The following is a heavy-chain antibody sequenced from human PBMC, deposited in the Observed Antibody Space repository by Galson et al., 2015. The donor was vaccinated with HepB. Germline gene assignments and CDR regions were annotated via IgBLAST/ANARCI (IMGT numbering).Heavy chain of an antibody. V-gene: IGHV5-51*01. J-gene: IGHJ4*02. CDR2: IYPGDSDA. CDR1: GYSFSNYW. D-gene: IGHD3-10*01. CDR3: AGHVTGGDSGSVTGFDF. Sequence: QSGAEVKKPGESLKISCQGSGYSFSNYWIGWVRQMPGKGLEYMAIIYPGDSDARYSPSFQGQVTISADKSISTAYLQWSSLKASDAAMYYCAGHVTGGDSGSVTGFDFWGQGTLVTVSS.